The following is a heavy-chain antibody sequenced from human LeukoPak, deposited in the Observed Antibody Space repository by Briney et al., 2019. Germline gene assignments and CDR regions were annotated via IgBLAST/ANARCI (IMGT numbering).Heavy chain of an antibody. Sequence: SETLSLTCTVSGGSISSYYWSWIRQPPGKGLEWIGYIYYSGSTNYNPSLKSRVTISVDTSKNQFSLKLSSVTAADTAVYYCARGTFGVVPIFDYWGQGTLVTVSS. CDR3: ARGTFGVVPIFDY. CDR1: GGSISSYY. V-gene: IGHV4-59*01. D-gene: IGHD3-3*01. J-gene: IGHJ4*02. CDR2: IYYSGST.